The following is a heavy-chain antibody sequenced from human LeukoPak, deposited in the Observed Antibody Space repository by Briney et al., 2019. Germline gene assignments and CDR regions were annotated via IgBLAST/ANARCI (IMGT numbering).Heavy chain of an antibody. J-gene: IGHJ6*02. V-gene: IGHV3-21*01. CDR1: GFTFNSYS. D-gene: IGHD2-21*02. CDR2: ISSSSSYI. Sequence: GGPLRLSCAASGFTFNSYSMNWVRQAPGKGLEWVSSISSSSSYIYYADSVKGRFTISRDNAKSSLYLQMNSLRAEDTALYYCARRAYCGGDCYSGSYYYHGMDVWGQGTTVTVSS. CDR3: ARRAYCGGDCYSGSYYYHGMDV.